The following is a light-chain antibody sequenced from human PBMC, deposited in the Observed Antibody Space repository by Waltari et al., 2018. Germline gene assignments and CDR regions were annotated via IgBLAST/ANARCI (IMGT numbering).Light chain of an antibody. CDR2: RNN. CDR1: SSNIGSNY. J-gene: IGLJ2*01. Sequence: HSVLTQPPSASGTPGQRVTISCSGRSSNIGSNYVYWYQQLPGTAPKLLIYRNNQRPSGVPDRFSGSKSGTSASLAISGLRSEDEADYYCAAWDDSLSGPVFGGGTKLTVL. CDR3: AAWDDSLSGPV. V-gene: IGLV1-47*01.